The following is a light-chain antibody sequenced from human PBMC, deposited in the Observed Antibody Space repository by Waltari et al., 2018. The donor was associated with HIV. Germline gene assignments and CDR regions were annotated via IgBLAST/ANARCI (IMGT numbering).Light chain of an antibody. CDR1: SSNIGSNY. CDR2: RNN. V-gene: IGLV1-47*01. J-gene: IGLJ3*02. Sequence: QSVLTQPPSASGTPGQRVTISCSGSSSNIGSNYIYWYQQLPGTAPKPLIYRNNPRPSGVPDRFAGSKSGTSASLAVSGLRSEDEADYSCAAWDDSLSGWVFGGGTKLTVL. CDR3: AAWDDSLSGWV.